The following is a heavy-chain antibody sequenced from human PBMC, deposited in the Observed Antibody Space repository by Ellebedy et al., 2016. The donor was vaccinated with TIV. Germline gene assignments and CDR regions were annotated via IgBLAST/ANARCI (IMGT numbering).Heavy chain of an antibody. D-gene: IGHD2-15*01. CDR2: LTTGGVT. J-gene: IGHJ3*02. CDR1: GFTFSTYA. Sequence: PGGSLRLSCVVSGFTFSTYAMRWFRQAPGKGLEWVSALTTGGVTFYADSVKGRFTISRDNAKNSLFLQMNSLRVEDTAVYYCTRAEDFGAFDIWGQGTMVTVSS. CDR3: TRAEDFGAFDI. V-gene: IGHV3-23*01.